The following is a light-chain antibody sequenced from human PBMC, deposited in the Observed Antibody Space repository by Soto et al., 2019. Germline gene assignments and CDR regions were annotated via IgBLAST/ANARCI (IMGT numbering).Light chain of an antibody. J-gene: IGKJ1*01. CDR1: QRISIW. Sequence: DIHMTQSPSTLSASVGDRVTITCRASQRISIWLAWDQQKPGKAPNLLIYKTSSLETGVPSRFSGSGSGTEFSLTNSSLQPADFATYYFQHWHDYSWTFGQGTKVEVK. CDR2: KTS. V-gene: IGKV1-5*03. CDR3: QHWHDYSWT.